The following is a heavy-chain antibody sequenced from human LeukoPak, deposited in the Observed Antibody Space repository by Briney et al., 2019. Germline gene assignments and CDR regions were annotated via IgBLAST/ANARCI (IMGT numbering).Heavy chain of an antibody. CDR1: GYTFTSYA. CDR3: ARKAVAGTDYYYYGMDV. V-gene: IGHV1-3*01. D-gene: IGHD6-19*01. CDR2: INAGNGNT. J-gene: IGHJ6*02. Sequence: ASVKVSCKASGYTFTSYAMHWVRQVPGQRLEWMGWINAGNGNTKYSQKFQGSVTITRDTSASTAYMELSSLRSEDTAVYYCARKAVAGTDYYYYGMDVWGQGTTVTVSS.